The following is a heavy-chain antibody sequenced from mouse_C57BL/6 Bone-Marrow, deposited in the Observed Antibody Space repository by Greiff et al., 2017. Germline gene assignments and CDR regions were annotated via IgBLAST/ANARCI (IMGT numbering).Heavy chain of an antibody. CDR1: GYSITSGYY. Sequence: EVKLQQSGPGLVKPSQSLSLTCSVTGYSITSGYYWNWIRQFPGNKLEWMGYISYDGSNNYNPSLKNRISITRDTSKNQFFLKLNSVTTEDTATYYCARVGFLDYWGQGTTLTVSS. CDR2: ISYDGSN. J-gene: IGHJ2*01. V-gene: IGHV3-6*01. CDR3: ARVGFLDY.